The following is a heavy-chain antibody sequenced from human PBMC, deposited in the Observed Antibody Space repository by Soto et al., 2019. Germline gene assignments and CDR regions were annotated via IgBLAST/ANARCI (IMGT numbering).Heavy chain of an antibody. V-gene: IGHV3-53*01. CDR3: ARDCGDTSGFCPH. Sequence: GGSLRLSCAVSGFSVSENYMGWVRQAPGKGLEWVSVIYTAGDAYYVDSVKGRFTISRDNSKNTVFLQMNGLRAEDTAVYYCARDCGDTSGFCPHWGQGTLVTVSS. CDR1: GFSVSENY. CDR2: IYTAGDA. D-gene: IGHD2-21*01. J-gene: IGHJ4*02.